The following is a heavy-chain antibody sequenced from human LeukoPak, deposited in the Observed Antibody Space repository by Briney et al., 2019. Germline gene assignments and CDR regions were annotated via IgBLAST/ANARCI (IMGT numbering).Heavy chain of an antibody. Sequence: SGGSLRLSCAASGFTFSSYWMSWVRQAPGKGLEWVANIKQDGSEKYYVDSVKGRFTISRDNAKNSLYLQMNSLRAEDTAVYYCARARKRWLQSGYYFDYWGQGTLVTVSS. D-gene: IGHD5-12*01. CDR3: ARARKRWLQSGYYFDY. V-gene: IGHV3-7*01. CDR1: GFTFSSYW. CDR2: IKQDGSEK. J-gene: IGHJ4*02.